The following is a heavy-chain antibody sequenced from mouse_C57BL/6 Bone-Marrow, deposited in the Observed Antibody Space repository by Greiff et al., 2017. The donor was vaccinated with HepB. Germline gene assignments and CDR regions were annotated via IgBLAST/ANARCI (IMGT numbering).Heavy chain of an antibody. CDR1: GYTFTSYW. Sequence: VQLQHPGAELVRPGTSVKLSCKASGYTFTSYWMHCVKQRPGQGLEWIGVIDPSDSYTNYNQKFKGKATLTVDTSSSTAYMQLSSLTSEDSAVYYCARDILRSWGQGTTLTVSS. D-gene: IGHD1-1*01. V-gene: IGHV1-59*01. J-gene: IGHJ2*01. CDR3: ARDILRS. CDR2: IDPSDSYT.